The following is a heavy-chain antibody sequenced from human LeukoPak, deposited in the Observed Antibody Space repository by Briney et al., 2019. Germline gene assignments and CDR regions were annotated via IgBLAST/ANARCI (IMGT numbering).Heavy chain of an antibody. Sequence: SETLSLTCTVSGGSISSGGYYWSWIRQPAGKGLEWIGRIYTSGSTNYNPSLKSRVTISVDTSKNQFSLKLSSVTAADTAVYYCARGSGDGYNCCAFDIWGQGTMVTVSS. CDR3: ARGSGDGYNCCAFDI. D-gene: IGHD5-24*01. V-gene: IGHV4-61*02. J-gene: IGHJ3*02. CDR2: IYTSGST. CDR1: GGSISSGGYY.